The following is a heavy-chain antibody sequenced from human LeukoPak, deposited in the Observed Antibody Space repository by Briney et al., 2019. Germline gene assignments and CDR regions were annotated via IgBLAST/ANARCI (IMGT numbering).Heavy chain of an antibody. CDR3: AKDDEGYY. D-gene: IGHD3-3*01. Sequence: GGSLRLSCAASGFTFSKSWMSWLRQTPEKGLEWVANIKEDGSAKYYVDSVKGRFTISRDNAKNSLYLQMNSLRAEDTAVYYCAKDDEGYYWGEGVLVTVSS. CDR1: GFTFSKSW. J-gene: IGHJ4*01. CDR2: IKEDGSAK. V-gene: IGHV3-7*04.